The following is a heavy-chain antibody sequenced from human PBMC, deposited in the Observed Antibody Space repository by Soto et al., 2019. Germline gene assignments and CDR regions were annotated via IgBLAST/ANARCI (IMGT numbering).Heavy chain of an antibody. D-gene: IGHD3-10*01. J-gene: IGHJ5*02. V-gene: IGHV4-39*01. CDR2: IYQSGST. Sequence: SETLSLTCTVSGVSISSSSYYWGWIRQPPGKGLEWIGSIYQSGSTYYSPSLRSRVTISVDTSKNQFSLKLSSVTAADTAVYYCARQWGYGSGSYKWFDPWGQGILVTVSS. CDR3: ARQWGYGSGSYKWFDP. CDR1: GVSISSSSYY.